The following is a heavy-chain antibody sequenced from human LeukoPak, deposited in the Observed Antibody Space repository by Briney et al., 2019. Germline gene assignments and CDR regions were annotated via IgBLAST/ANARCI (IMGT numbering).Heavy chain of an antibody. CDR1: GYSLTSYW. Sequence: GESLKISCKASGYSLTSYWIGWVRQMPGKGLEWMGIIYPGDSDTRYSPSFQGQVTISADKSISTAYLQWSSLKASDTAMYYCASQYSTTWYANYYYFGMDVWGQGTTVTVSS. CDR2: IYPGDSDT. J-gene: IGHJ6*02. V-gene: IGHV5-51*01. D-gene: IGHD6-13*01. CDR3: ASQYSTTWYANYYYFGMDV.